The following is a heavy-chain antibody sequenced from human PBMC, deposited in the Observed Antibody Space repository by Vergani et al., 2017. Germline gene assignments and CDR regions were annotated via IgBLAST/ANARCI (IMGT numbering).Heavy chain of an antibody. J-gene: IGHJ4*02. CDR1: GGSFSGYY. CDR2: INHSGST. CDR3: ARGRSAADPFDF. D-gene: IGHD6-13*01. Sequence: QVQLQQWGAGLLKPSETLSLTCAVYGGSFSGYYWSWIRQPPGKGLEWIGEINHSGSTNYNPSLKSRVTISVDTSKNQFSLKLGSVTAADTAVYYCARGRSAADPFDFWGQGTLVTVSS. V-gene: IGHV4-34*01.